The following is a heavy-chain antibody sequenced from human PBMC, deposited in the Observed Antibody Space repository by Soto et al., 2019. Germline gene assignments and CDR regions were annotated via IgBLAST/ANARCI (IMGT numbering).Heavy chain of an antibody. J-gene: IGHJ4*02. CDR1: GFTFSSYA. CDR2: ISGSGGST. V-gene: IGHV3-23*01. Sequence: EVQLLESGGGLVQPGGSLRLSCAASGFTFSSYAMSWVRQAPGKGLEWVSAISGSGGSTYYADSVKGRFTISRDNSKNTLYLQMNSLRAEDTAVYYCAKLHWTNGVCYTGYFDYWGQGTLVTVSS. CDR3: AKLHWTNGVCYTGYFDY. D-gene: IGHD2-8*01.